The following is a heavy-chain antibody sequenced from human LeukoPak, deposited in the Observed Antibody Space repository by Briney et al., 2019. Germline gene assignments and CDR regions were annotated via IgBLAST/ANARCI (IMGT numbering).Heavy chain of an antibody. CDR2: ISYDGSNK. J-gene: IGHJ4*02. Sequence: PGGSLRLSCAASGFTFSSYAMHWVRQAPGKGLEWVAVISYDGSNKYYADSVKGRFTISRDNSKNTLYLQMNSLRAEDTAVYYCARGVLRYFDWLLPLDYWGQGTLVTVSS. D-gene: IGHD3-9*01. V-gene: IGHV3-30*04. CDR3: ARGVLRYFDWLLPLDY. CDR1: GFTFSSYA.